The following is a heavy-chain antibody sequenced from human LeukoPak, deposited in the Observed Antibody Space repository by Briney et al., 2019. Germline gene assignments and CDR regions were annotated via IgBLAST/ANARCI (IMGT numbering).Heavy chain of an antibody. CDR1: GGSFSGYY. V-gene: IGHV4-34*01. J-gene: IGHJ4*02. CDR3: ARGLSAIVY. Sequence: SETLSLTCAAYGGSFSGYYWSWIRQPPGKGLEWIGEINHSGSTNYNPSLKSRVTISVDTSKNQFSLKLSSVTAADTAVYYCARGLSAIVYWGQGTLVTVSS. CDR2: INHSGST. D-gene: IGHD2-15*01.